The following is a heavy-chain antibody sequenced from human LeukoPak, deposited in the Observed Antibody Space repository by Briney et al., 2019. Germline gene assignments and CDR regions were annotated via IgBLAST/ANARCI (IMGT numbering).Heavy chain of an antibody. D-gene: IGHD5/OR15-5a*01. CDR1: GGSFSGYY. CDR2: INHSGST. J-gene: IGHJ2*01. V-gene: IGHV4-34*01. CDR3: ARHVSLRYFDL. Sequence: KSSETLSLTCAVYGGSFSGYYWSWIRQPPGKGLEWIGEINHSGSTNYNPSLKSRVTISVDTSKNQFSLKLSSVTAADTAVYYCARHVSLRYFDLWGRGTLVTVSS.